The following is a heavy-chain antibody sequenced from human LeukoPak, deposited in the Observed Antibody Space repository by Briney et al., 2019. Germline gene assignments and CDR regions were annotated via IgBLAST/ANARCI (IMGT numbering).Heavy chain of an antibody. V-gene: IGHV3-30-3*01. D-gene: IGHD1-26*01. CDR2: MSYDESNK. CDR1: GFTFSSFA. CDR3: ATGRRAGIVGATPQAHDAFDI. Sequence: PGRSLRLSCAASGFTFSSFAMHWVRQAPGKGLQWVAAMSYDESNKYYADSVKGRFTISRDNSKNTLYLQMNSVRAEDTAVYYCATGRRAGIVGATPQAHDAFDIWGQGTMVTVSS. J-gene: IGHJ3*02.